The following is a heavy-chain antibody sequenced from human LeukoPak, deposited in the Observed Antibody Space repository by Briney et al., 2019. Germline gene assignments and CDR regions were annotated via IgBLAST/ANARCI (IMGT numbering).Heavy chain of an antibody. D-gene: IGHD3-3*01. CDR1: GGSISTYY. J-gene: IGHJ5*02. Sequence: SETLSLTCTVSGGSISTYYWSWIRQPAGKGLEWIGRIYSSGSTIYDPSLKSRVTMSVDTSKNQFSLKLSSVTAADTAVYYCARSSITIFGVTDYWFDPWGQGTLVTVSS. V-gene: IGHV4-4*07. CDR3: ARSSITIFGVTDYWFDP. CDR2: IYSSGST.